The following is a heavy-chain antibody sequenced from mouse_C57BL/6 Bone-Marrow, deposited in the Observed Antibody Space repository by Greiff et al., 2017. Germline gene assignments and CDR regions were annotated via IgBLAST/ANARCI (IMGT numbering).Heavy chain of an antibody. CDR1: GFTFSDSW. CDR3: APLTTVVATDFYAMDY. D-gene: IGHD1-1*01. Sequence: EVKVEESGGGLVQPGGSMKLSCAASGFTFSDSWMDWVRQSPETGLEWVAELRNKANNHATYYAESVKGRFTISRDDSQSSLYLQLNSLRAADTGIYYSAPLTTVVATDFYAMDYWGQGTSVTVAS. V-gene: IGHV6-6*01. J-gene: IGHJ4*01. CDR2: LRNKANNHAT.